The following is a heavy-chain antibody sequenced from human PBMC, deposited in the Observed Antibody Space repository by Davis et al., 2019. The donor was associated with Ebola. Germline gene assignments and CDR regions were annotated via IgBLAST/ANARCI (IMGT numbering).Heavy chain of an antibody. Sequence: PGGSLRLSCEASGFTFSNAWMSWVRQAPGKGLEWVGRIKSKTDGGTTDYAAPVKGRFTISRDDSKNTLYLQMSSLKTEDTAVYYCTTGYSTSWYPDYWGQGTLVTVSS. V-gene: IGHV3-15*01. CDR2: IKSKTDGGTT. D-gene: IGHD6-13*01. J-gene: IGHJ4*02. CDR3: TTGYSTSWYPDY. CDR1: GFTFSNAW.